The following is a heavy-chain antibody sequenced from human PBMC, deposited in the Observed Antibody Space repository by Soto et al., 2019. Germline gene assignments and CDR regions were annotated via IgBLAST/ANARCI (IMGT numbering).Heavy chain of an antibody. J-gene: IGHJ2*01. Sequence: LCGGSISSGGYYWSWIRQHTGKGLEWIGYIYYSGSTYYNPSLKSRVTISVDTSKNQFSLKLSSVTAADTAVYYCARTHRNEDRSGYYYDNWYSDLWGRGTLVTVAA. CDR2: IYYSGST. V-gene: IGHV4-31*02. CDR1: GGSISSGGYY. CDR3: ARTHRNEDRSGYYYDNWYSDL. D-gene: IGHD3-22*01.